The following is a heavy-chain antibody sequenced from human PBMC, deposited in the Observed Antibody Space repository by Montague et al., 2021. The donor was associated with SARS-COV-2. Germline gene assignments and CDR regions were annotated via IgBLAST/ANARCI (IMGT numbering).Heavy chain of an antibody. Sequence: SETLSLTCTVSGGSISSYYGSWIRQSPGKGLEWIGYIYYSGSTTYNPSLKNRVSISVDSAKRQFSLKLSAVTAADSAVYYCARHLPYSGSYNWFDPWGQGTLVTVSS. V-gene: IGHV4-59*08. CDR3: ARHLPYSGSYNWFDP. J-gene: IGHJ5*02. CDR1: GGSISSYY. CDR2: IYYSGST. D-gene: IGHD1-26*01.